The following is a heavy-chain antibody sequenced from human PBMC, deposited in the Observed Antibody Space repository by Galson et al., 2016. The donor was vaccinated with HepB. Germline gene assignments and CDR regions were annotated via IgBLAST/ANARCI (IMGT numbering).Heavy chain of an antibody. Sequence: LSLTCTVFGGSMTNYHWSWIRQTPGRGLEWIAYIDYRGRTDYNPSLKSRVTISQDTSKNLFSLKLNSVTAADTAVYFCARSYGTSSYYSVGHEYFHVWGQGTLVTVSS. CDR2: IDYRGRT. V-gene: IGHV4-59*01. D-gene: IGHD3-22*01. CDR1: GGSMTNYH. J-gene: IGHJ1*01. CDR3: ARSYGTSSYYSVGHEYFHV.